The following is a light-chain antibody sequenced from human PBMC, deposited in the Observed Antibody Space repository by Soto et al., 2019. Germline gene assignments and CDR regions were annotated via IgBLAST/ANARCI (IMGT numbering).Light chain of an antibody. CDR3: QQYGSAPWT. CDR1: QSVTSRW. Sequence: EIVLTQSPGTLSLSPGERATLSCRASQSVTSRWLAWFQQKPGQAPRILIYDASSRASGIPDRFSGSGSGTDFTLTISRLEPEDFAVYYCQQYGSAPWTVGQGTKVEIK. V-gene: IGKV3-20*01. CDR2: DAS. J-gene: IGKJ1*01.